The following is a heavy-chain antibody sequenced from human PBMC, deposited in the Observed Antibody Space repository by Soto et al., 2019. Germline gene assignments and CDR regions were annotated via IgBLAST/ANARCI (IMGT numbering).Heavy chain of an antibody. D-gene: IGHD3-22*01. CDR3: ARGRSSGYYYFDY. V-gene: IGHV1-18*01. Sequence: ASVKVSWKAAGYTFTSYGISWVRQAPGQGLEWMGWISAYNGNTNYAQKLQGRVTMTTDTSTSTAYMELRSLRAGDTAVFYCARGRSSGYYYFDYWGLGTLVTVSS. CDR1: GYTFTSYG. J-gene: IGHJ4*02. CDR2: ISAYNGNT.